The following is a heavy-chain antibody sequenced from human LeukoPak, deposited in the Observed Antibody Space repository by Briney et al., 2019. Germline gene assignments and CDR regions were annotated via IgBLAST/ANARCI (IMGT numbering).Heavy chain of an antibody. D-gene: IGHD6-13*01. CDR1: GFTFSSYN. V-gene: IGHV3-48*01. Sequence: PGGSLRLSCAAPGFTFSSYNINWVRQAPGKGLEWVSYISSSSSTIYYADSVKGRFTISRDNAKNSLYLQMNSLRAEDTAVYYCARDSSSWYGYFQHWGQGTLVTVSS. CDR2: ISSSSSTI. CDR3: ARDSSSWYGYFQH. J-gene: IGHJ1*01.